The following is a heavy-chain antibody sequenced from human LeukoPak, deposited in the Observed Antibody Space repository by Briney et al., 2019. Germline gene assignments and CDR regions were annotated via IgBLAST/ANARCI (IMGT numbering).Heavy chain of an antibody. CDR3: TRDWSVATIPGYYYYYGMDV. J-gene: IGHJ6*02. CDR2: IRSKAHGGTT. Sequence: RSMRPSWTAAAFTSADYAMSWDSQVPGKGREWVGSIRSKAHGGTTKYAASVKGRCTISRDDFKRIAYLQMTSLKTEDTAVYYCTRDWSVATIPGYYYYYGMDVWGQGTTVTVSS. D-gene: IGHD5-12*01. CDR1: AFTSADYA. V-gene: IGHV3-49*04.